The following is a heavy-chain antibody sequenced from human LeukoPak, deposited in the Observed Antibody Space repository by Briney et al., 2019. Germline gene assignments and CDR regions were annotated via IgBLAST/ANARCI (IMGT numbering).Heavy chain of an antibody. Sequence: GGSLRLSCAASGFTFSSYSMNWVRQAPGKGLEWVSSISSSSSYIYYADSVKGRFTIPRDNSKNTLYLQMNSLRAEDTAVYYCAKGGSSGYYYYYYYMDVWGKGTTVTVSS. CDR1: GFTFSSYS. D-gene: IGHD3-22*01. CDR3: AKGGSSGYYYYYYYMDV. V-gene: IGHV3-21*04. J-gene: IGHJ6*03. CDR2: ISSSSSYI.